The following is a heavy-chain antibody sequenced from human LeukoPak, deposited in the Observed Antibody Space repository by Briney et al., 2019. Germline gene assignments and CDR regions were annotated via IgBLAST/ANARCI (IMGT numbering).Heavy chain of an antibody. CDR1: GLTFSSYA. V-gene: IGHV3-23*01. CDR3: AKLAPAEYSGYDGDY. D-gene: IGHD5-12*01. Sequence: PGGSLRLSCAASGLTFSSYAMSWVRRAPGRGLEWVSGISSSGGSTHYTDSVKGRFTISRDSSKNTLYLQMNSLRVEDTAVYYCAKLAPAEYSGYDGDYWGQGTLVTVSS. CDR2: ISSSGGST. J-gene: IGHJ4*02.